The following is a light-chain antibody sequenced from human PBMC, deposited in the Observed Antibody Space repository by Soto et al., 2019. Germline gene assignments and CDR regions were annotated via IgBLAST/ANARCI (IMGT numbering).Light chain of an antibody. Sequence: DIVMTQSPDSLAVSLGERATINCKSSQSVLYSSNNKNYLAWYQQKSEQPPKLLIYWASTRESGVPDRFSGSGSGTDFTLTIGSVQAEDVAIYYCQQYHSNSYSLGKGTNLQIK. CDR1: QSVLYSSNNKNY. V-gene: IGKV4-1*01. CDR3: QQYHSNSYS. CDR2: WAS. J-gene: IGKJ2*01.